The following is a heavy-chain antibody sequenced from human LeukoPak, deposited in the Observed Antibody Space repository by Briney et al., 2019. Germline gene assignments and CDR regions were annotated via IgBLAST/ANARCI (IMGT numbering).Heavy chain of an antibody. J-gene: IGHJ3*02. Sequence: SETLSLTCTVSGGSISSSSYYWGWIRQPPGKGLEWIGSIYYSVSTYYNPSLKSRVTISVDTSKNQFSLKLSSVTAADTAVYYCARDLSVRWELLLSAFDIWGQGTMVTVS. V-gene: IGHV4-39*07. CDR1: GGSISSSSYY. D-gene: IGHD1-26*01. CDR3: ARDLSVRWELLLSAFDI. CDR2: IYYSVST.